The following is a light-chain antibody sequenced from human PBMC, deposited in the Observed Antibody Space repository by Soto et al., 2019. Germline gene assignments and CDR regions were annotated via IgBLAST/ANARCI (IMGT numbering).Light chain of an antibody. Sequence: EIVLTQSPGSLSLSPGERATLSCRASQSVSSSYLAWYQQKPGQAPRLLIYAGSRRATGIPDRFRASGSGTDFTLTIGRLEPEDFAVYYGQQYGTSLFTFGPGTNVYIK. CDR2: AGS. J-gene: IGKJ3*01. CDR1: QSVSSSY. CDR3: QQYGTSLFT. V-gene: IGKV3-20*01.